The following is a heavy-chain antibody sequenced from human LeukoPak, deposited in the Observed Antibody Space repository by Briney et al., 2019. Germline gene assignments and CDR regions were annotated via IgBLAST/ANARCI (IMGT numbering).Heavy chain of an antibody. V-gene: IGHV4-34*01. J-gene: IGHJ4*02. Sequence: SETLSLTCAVYGGSFSGYYWGWIRQPPGKGLEWIGEINHSGSTNYNPSLKSRVTISVDTSKNQFSLKLSSVTAADTAVYYCARNPRGGDCHADYWGQGTLVTVSS. CDR2: INHSGST. CDR1: GGSFSGYY. CDR3: ARNPRGGDCHADY. D-gene: IGHD2-21*02.